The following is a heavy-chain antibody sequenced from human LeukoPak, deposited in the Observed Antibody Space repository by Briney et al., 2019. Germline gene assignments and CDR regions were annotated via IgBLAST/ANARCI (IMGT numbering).Heavy chain of an antibody. J-gene: IGHJ4*02. D-gene: IGHD6-19*01. Sequence: PGGSLRLSCTVSGFTVSSNSMSWVRQAPGKGLEWVSGINWNGGSTGYADSVKGRFTISRDNAKNSLYLQMNSLRAEDTALYYCARGGPPGAVAGYFDYWGQGTLVTVSS. CDR3: ARGGPPGAVAGYFDY. CDR1: GFTVSSNS. CDR2: INWNGGST. V-gene: IGHV3-20*04.